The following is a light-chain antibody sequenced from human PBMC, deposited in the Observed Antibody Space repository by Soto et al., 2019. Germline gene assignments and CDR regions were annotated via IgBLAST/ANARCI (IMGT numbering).Light chain of an antibody. CDR2: SNG. V-gene: IGLV1-47*02. J-gene: IGLJ2*01. CDR1: SSNIGGTNY. Sequence: QSVLAQPPPASGTPGQRDFISCSGSSSNIGGTNYAYWSPQPPGATPKLLMHSNGIRPSGVPERLSGSKSCTSASLAISGLRSEEEAVYYCSSWDDRLGAVIFGGGTKVTVL. CDR3: SSWDDRLGAVI.